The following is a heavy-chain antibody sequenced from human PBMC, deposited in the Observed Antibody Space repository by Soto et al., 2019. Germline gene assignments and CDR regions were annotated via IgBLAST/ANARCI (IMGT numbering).Heavy chain of an antibody. CDR3: ARANSSGWYLCEDY. V-gene: IGHV3-64*01. J-gene: IGHJ4*02. Sequence: EVQLVESGGGLVQPGGSLRLSCAASGFTFSSYAMHWVRQAPGKGLEYVSAISSNGGSTYYANSVKGRFTISRDNSKNTLYLQMGSLRAEDMAVYYCARANSSGWYLCEDYWGQGTLVTVSS. D-gene: IGHD6-19*01. CDR1: GFTFSSYA. CDR2: ISSNGGST.